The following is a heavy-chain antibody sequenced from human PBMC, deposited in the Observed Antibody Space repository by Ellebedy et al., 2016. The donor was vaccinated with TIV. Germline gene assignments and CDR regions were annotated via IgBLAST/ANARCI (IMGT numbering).Heavy chain of an antibody. CDR1: GFTSISYM. CDR2: ISGSGGST. Sequence: GGSLRLXCAASGFTSISYMMSWVRQAPGKGLEWVSSISGSGGSTYYTDSVKGRFTISRDNSKNTLYLQMNSLRAEDTAIYYCAKDKDDFGDYASPYYFDSWGRGTRVTVSS. CDR3: AKDKDDFGDYASPYYFDS. D-gene: IGHD4-17*01. V-gene: IGHV3-23*01. J-gene: IGHJ4*02.